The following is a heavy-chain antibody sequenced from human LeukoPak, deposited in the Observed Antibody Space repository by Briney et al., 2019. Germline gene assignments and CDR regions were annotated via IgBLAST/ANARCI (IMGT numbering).Heavy chain of an antibody. V-gene: IGHV3-49*04. CDR2: IRSKGS. Sequence: GGSLRLSCTASGFIFGDYAMSWVRQAPGKGLEWVGFIRSKGSEYAASVKGRFTISRDDSKSIAYLQMNSLKTEDTAVYYCTRVYGSGRYYSWFDPWGQGILVTVSS. CDR3: TRVYGSGRYYSWFDP. D-gene: IGHD1-26*01. CDR1: GFIFGDYA. J-gene: IGHJ5*02.